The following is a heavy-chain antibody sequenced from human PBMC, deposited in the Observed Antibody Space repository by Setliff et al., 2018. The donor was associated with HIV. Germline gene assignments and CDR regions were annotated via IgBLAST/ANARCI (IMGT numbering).Heavy chain of an antibody. CDR2: IYVGGSV. Sequence: PSKTLSLTCTVSGGSMNSDSYSWTWLRQPAGKGPELIGHIYVGGSVIYNPSLASRVTISMVPSKNQFSLDLSSVTAADTAKYYCARAKTIGVSAVFFDPWGQGRPVTVSS. V-gene: IGHV4-61*09. CDR3: ARAKTIGVSAVFFDP. CDR1: GGSMNSDSYS. J-gene: IGHJ5*02. D-gene: IGHD3-3*01.